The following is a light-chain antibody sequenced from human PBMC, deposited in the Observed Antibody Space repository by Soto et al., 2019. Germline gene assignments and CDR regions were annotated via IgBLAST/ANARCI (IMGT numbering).Light chain of an antibody. Sequence: LTQPPSSSGSPGQSVTISCTGTKNDIGVYDFVSWYQHHPGKAPRLIIYEVVQRPSGVPDRFSGSKSGNTASLTVSGLQAADEADYFCKSYAGSNTYVFGSGTKVTVL. V-gene: IGLV2-8*01. CDR3: KSYAGSNTYV. CDR2: EVV. CDR1: KNDIGVYDF. J-gene: IGLJ1*01.